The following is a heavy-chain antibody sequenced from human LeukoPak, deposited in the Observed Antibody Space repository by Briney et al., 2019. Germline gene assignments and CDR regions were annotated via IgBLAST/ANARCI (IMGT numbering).Heavy chain of an antibody. Sequence: ASVKLSCNASGSTFTSYGIGWDRHAPGQGLEWMGWIIAYNGNTNYAQKLQGRVTMTTDTSTSTDYMELRILRSDDTAVYYCERVHLGYCSGGSGRRSYNWFDPWGQGTLVTVSS. V-gene: IGHV1-18*04. D-gene: IGHD2-15*01. CDR1: GSTFTSYG. CDR2: IIAYNGNT. J-gene: IGHJ5*02. CDR3: ERVHLGYCSGGSGRRSYNWFDP.